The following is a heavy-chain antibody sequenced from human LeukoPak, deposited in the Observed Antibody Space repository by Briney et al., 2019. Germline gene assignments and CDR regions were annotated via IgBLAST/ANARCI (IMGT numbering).Heavy chain of an antibody. CDR1: GGSISSGDYY. CDR2: IYYSGST. J-gene: IGHJ5*02. D-gene: IGHD3-9*01. V-gene: IGHV4-30-4*01. Sequence: KSSETLSLTCTVSGGSISSGDYYWSWIRQPPGKGLEWIGYIYYSGSTCYNPSLKSRVTISVDTSKNQFSLKLSSVTAADTAVYYCARGCVLRYFDPLGWFDPWGQGTLVTVSS. CDR3: ARGCVLRYFDPLGWFDP.